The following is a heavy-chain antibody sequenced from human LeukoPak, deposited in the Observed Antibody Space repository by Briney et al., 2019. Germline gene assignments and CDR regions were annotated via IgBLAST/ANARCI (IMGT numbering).Heavy chain of an antibody. CDR3: TAVLYYDILPVGDY. Sequence: GGSLRLSCAASGFTFSNAWMSWVRQAPGKGLEWVGGIKSKTDGGTTDYAAPVKGRFTISRDDSKNTLYLQMNSLKTEDTAVYYCTAVLYYDILPVGDYWGQGTLVTVSS. J-gene: IGHJ4*02. CDR1: GFTFSNAW. D-gene: IGHD3-9*01. V-gene: IGHV3-15*01. CDR2: IKSKTDGGTT.